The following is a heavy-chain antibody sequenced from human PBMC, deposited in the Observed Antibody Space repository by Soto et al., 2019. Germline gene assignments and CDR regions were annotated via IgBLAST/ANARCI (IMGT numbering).Heavy chain of an antibody. CDR1: GFTFSADG. V-gene: IGHV3-30*19. D-gene: IGHD4-17*01. Sequence: QVQLVESGGGVVQPGRSLRLSCAASGFTFSADGMHCVRQAPGKGLEWMAMIYYDGSNKYYADSVKGRFTISRDNSKNTLYLQMNSLRDDDTAIYYCARVGRGPVTSDYWGQGTLVTVSS. CDR2: IYYDGSNK. J-gene: IGHJ4*02. CDR3: ARVGRGPVTSDY.